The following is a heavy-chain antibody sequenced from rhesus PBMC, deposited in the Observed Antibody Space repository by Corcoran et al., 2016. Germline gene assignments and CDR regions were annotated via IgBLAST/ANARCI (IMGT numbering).Heavy chain of an antibody. CDR3: ARGYWTDYSFDY. D-gene: IGHD3-22*01. J-gene: IGHJ4*01. Sequence: QVQLQESGPGLVKHSETLSLTFAVSGASISRDYWSWVRQAPGKGLEWIGRIYGNKGGTDYNPSLKSRVTISVDASKNQFSLKLNSVTAADTAVFYCARGYWTDYSFDYWGLGVLVTVSS. CDR2: IYGNKGGT. CDR1: GASISRDY. V-gene: IGHV4S2*01.